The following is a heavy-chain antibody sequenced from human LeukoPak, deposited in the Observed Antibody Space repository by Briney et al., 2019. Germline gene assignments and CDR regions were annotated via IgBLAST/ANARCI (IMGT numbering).Heavy chain of an antibody. V-gene: IGHV1-46*03. CDR3: AREVRSLSAHQYYYGSGTTLDWFDP. CDR1: GYTFTSYY. D-gene: IGHD3-10*01. J-gene: IGHJ5*02. Sequence: ASVKVSCKASGYTFTSYYMHWVRQAPGQGLEWMGIINPSGGSTSYAQKFLGRVTMTRDTSTSTVYMELSSLRSEDTAVYYCAREVRSLSAHQYYYGSGTTLDWFDPWGQGTLVTVSS. CDR2: INPSGGST.